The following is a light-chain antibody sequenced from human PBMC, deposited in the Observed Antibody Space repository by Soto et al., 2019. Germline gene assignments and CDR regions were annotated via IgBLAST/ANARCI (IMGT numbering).Light chain of an antibody. V-gene: IGLV1-40*01. CDR1: SSNIGSNA. J-gene: IGLJ3*02. Sequence: QLVLTQPPSASGTPGQRVTISCSGSSSNIGSNAVNWYQQLPGTAPKLLIYGKSNRPSGVPHRFSASTSGTSASLAITGLQAEDEADYYCQSYDSSLRGVFGGGTKLTVL. CDR2: GKS. CDR3: QSYDSSLRGV.